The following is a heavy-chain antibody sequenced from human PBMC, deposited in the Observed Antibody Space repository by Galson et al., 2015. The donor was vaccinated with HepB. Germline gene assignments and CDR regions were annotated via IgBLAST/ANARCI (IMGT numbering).Heavy chain of an antibody. D-gene: IGHD4-17*01. CDR2: IIPILGIA. CDR3: AREGIVAAYTVTMNWFDP. V-gene: IGHV1-69*04. J-gene: IGHJ5*02. CDR1: GGTFSSYT. Sequence: SVKVSCKASGGTFSSYTISWVRQAPGQGLEWMGRIIPILGIANYAQKFQGRVTITADKSTSTAYMELSSLRSEDTAVYYCAREGIVAAYTVTMNWFDPWGQGTLVTVSS.